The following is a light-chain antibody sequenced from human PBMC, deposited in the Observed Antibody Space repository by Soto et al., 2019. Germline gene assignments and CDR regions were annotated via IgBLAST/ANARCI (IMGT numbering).Light chain of an antibody. V-gene: IGKV3-20*01. CDR2: GAS. CDR1: QSLSGRY. Sequence: DTMLTQSPGTLALSPGEGATLSCRASQSLSGRYLAWYQQKPGQAPRLLIYGASTRATGIPDRFSGSGSGTDFTLTISRLESEDFAVYYCQQYNNWPYTFGQGTKLEIK. J-gene: IGKJ2*01. CDR3: QQYNNWPYT.